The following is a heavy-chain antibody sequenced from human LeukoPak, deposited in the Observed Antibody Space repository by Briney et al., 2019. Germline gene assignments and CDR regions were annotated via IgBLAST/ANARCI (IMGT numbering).Heavy chain of an antibody. D-gene: IGHD2-2*01. J-gene: IGHJ6*03. CDR1: GFTFSSYD. CDR2: ISPSSTRI. CDR3: ARMGGCSSTSCYYYYYYMDV. Sequence: GGSLRLSCAASGFTFSSYDMNWVRQAPGKGLEWVSYISPSSTRIDYAASVRGRFTISRDNAKNSLYLQMNSLRAEDTAVYYCARMGGCSSTSCYYYYYYMDVWGKGTTVTVSS. V-gene: IGHV3-48*04.